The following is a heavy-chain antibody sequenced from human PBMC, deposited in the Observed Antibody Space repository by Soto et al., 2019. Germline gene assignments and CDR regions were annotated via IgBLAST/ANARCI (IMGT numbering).Heavy chain of an antibody. CDR2: INYRGVPT. V-gene: IGHV3-23*01. CDR1: GFTFSSYA. Sequence: GGSLRLSCAASGFTFSSYAMSWVRQAPGKGLEWASTINYRGVPTYYADSVKGRFTISRDNSKNSLYLQMNSLRADDTAVYYCVKQGIAVAFDTFDIWGQGTLVTVSS. CDR3: VKQGIAVAFDTFDI. J-gene: IGHJ3*02. D-gene: IGHD6-19*01.